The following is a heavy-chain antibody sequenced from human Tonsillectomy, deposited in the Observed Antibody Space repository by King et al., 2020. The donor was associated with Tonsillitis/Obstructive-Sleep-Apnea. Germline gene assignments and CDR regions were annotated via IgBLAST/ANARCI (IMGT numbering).Heavy chain of an antibody. J-gene: IGHJ5*02. V-gene: IGHV1-8*01. Sequence: QLVQSGAEVKKPGASVKVSCKASGYTFTSYDINWVRQATGQGLEWRGWMNPNSGNTGYAQKFQGRVTMTRNTSISTAYMELSSLGSEHTAVYYCARGPRITMVRGTWGQGTLVTVSS. CDR2: MNPNSGNT. D-gene: IGHD3-10*01. CDR1: GYTFTSYD. CDR3: ARGPRITMVRGT.